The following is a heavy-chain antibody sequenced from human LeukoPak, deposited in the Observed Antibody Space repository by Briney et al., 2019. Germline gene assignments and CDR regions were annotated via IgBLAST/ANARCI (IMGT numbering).Heavy chain of an antibody. CDR2: MNPNNGNT. J-gene: IGHJ4*02. CDR3: ARGPRNWESDDY. CDR1: GHTFTSYD. V-gene: IGHV1-8*01. Sequence: ASVKVSCKASGHTFTSYDINWVRQATGQGLEWMGWMNPNNGNTGYAQKFQGRVTMTRNTSISTAYMELSSLRSEDTAVYYCARGPRNWESDDYWGQGTLVTVSS. D-gene: IGHD7-27*01.